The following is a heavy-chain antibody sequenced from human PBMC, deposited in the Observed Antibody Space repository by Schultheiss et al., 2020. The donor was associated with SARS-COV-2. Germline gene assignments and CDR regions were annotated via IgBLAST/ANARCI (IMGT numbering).Heavy chain of an antibody. D-gene: IGHD3-10*01. CDR1: GGSISSGGYY. CDR3: ARDYSYYYGSGTQEVNWFDP. CDR2: IYSSGNT. J-gene: IGHJ5*02. Sequence: SETLSLTCTVSGGSISSGGYYWSWIRQHPGKGLEWIGYIYSSGNTNYNPSLKSRVTISVDTSKNQFSLKLSSVTAADTAVYYCARDYSYYYGSGTQEVNWFDPWGQGTLVTVSS. V-gene: IGHV4-31*03.